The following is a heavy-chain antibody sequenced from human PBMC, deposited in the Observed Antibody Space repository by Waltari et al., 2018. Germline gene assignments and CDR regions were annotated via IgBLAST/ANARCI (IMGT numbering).Heavy chain of an antibody. D-gene: IGHD7-27*01. CDR1: GLPCSSYW. V-gene: IGHV3-7*01. J-gene: IGHJ4*02. CDR3: ARGNWAPFDY. CDR2: IKQDGSEK. Sequence: EVQLVESGGGLVQPGGSLRLSCAASGLPCSSYWMTWFRQAPGKGLEWVAIIKQDGSEKHYVDSVKGRFTISRDNAKNSLYLQMNSLRVEDTAIYYCARGNWAPFDYWGQGTLVTVSS.